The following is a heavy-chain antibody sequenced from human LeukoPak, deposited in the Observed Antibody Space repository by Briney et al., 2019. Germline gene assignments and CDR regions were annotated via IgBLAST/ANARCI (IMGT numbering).Heavy chain of an antibody. V-gene: IGHV3-30*18. Sequence: GGSLRLSCAASGFTFSSYGMHWVRQAPDKGLEWVAVISYDGSNKYYADSVKGRFTISRDNSKNTLYLQMNSLRAEDTAVYYCAKDSGSYYTYFDYWGQGTLVTVSS. D-gene: IGHD3-10*01. J-gene: IGHJ4*02. CDR2: ISYDGSNK. CDR3: AKDSGSYYTYFDY. CDR1: GFTFSSYG.